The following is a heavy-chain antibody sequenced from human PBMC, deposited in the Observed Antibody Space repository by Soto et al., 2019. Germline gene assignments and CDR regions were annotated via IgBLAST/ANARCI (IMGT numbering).Heavy chain of an antibody. Sequence: SETLSLTCTVSGDSVSSRSYFWGWIRQPPGKGLEWIGTIYYNGGTYYNPSLKGRVTLSVDTSKNQFSLKLTSVTASDTALYYCARQRVIPGTPTNWFDPWGQGTLVTVSS. CDR1: GDSVSSRSYF. J-gene: IGHJ5*02. V-gene: IGHV4-39*01. D-gene: IGHD2-15*01. CDR2: IYYNGGT. CDR3: ARQRVIPGTPTNWFDP.